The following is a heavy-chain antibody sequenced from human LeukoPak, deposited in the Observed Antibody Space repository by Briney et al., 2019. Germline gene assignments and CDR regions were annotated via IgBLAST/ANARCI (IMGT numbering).Heavy chain of an antibody. CDR2: MYLSGTT. J-gene: IGHJ4*02. CDR3: AGLVGRYSSGLYYYYFDY. Sequence: SETLSLTCTVSGDSINGLDLWSWVRQPPGKGLEWIGEMYLSGTTHSNPSVKSRVTISIDKSKNQFFLNLSSVTAADTAVYYCAGLVGRYSSGLYYYYFDYWGQGTLVTVSS. CDR1: GDSINGLDL. D-gene: IGHD3-22*01. V-gene: IGHV4-4*02.